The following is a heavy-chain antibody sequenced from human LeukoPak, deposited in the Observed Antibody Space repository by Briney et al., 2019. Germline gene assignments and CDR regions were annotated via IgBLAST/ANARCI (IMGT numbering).Heavy chain of an antibody. V-gene: IGHV4-39*07. CDR3: ARAKTKYSSSSYYYYCMDV. D-gene: IGHD6-6*01. CDR2: IYYSGST. Sequence: SETLSLTCTVSGGSISSSSYYWGWIRQPPGKGLEWIGSIYYSGSTYYNPSLKSRVTISVDTSKNRFSLKLSSVTAADTAVYYCARAKTKYSSSSYYYYCMDVWGKGTTVTVSS. CDR1: GGSISSSSYY. J-gene: IGHJ6*03.